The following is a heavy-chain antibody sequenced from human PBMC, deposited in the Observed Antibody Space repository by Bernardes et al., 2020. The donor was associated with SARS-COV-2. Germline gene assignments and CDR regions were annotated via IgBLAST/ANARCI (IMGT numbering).Heavy chain of an antibody. V-gene: IGHV4-39*01. CDR3: ARGESIFGVDDYYYYYGMDV. Sequence: SETLSLTCTVSGASMSTSNDYWGWIRQTPGKGLECVGSFGTNYYSGSTYYNPSLKSRVTMSVDTSKNQFSLKLSSVTAADTAVYYCARGESIFGVDDYYYYYGMDVWGQGTTVTVSS. CDR1: GASMSTSNDY. D-gene: IGHD3-3*01. J-gene: IGHJ6*02. CDR2: FGTNYYSGST.